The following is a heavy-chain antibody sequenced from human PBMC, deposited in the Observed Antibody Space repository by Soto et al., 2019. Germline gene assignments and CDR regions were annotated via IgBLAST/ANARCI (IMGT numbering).Heavy chain of an antibody. CDR3: ARIVGATIDY. V-gene: IGHV4-39*01. CDR2: IYYSWST. CDR1: GGSISSSSYY. D-gene: IGHD1-26*01. Sequence: SETLSLTCTVSGGSISSSSYYWCWIRQPPGKGLEWIGSIYYSWSTYYNPSLKSRVTISVDTSKNQFSLKLSSVTAADTAVYYCARIVGATIDYWGQGTLVTVSS. J-gene: IGHJ4*02.